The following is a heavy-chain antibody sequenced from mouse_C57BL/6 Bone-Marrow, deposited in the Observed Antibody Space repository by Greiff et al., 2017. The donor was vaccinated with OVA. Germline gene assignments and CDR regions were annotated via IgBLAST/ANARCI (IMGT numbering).Heavy chain of an antibody. Sequence: QVQLQQSGPGLVQPSQRLSITCTVSGFSLTSYGVYWVRQSPGKVLQWLGVIWSRGRTDYNAAFISRLRLSKDNSKSQVFFKMNSLQADDTAIYYWARNGSRDYYAMDYWGQGTSVTVSS. CDR1: GFSLTSYG. CDR3: ARNGSRDYYAMDY. J-gene: IGHJ4*01. D-gene: IGHD1-1*01. CDR2: IWSRGRT. V-gene: IGHV2-2*01.